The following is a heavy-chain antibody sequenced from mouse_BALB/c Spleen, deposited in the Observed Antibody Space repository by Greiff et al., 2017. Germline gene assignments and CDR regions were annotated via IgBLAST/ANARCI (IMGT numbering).Heavy chain of an antibody. CDR2: ISYSGST. D-gene: IGHD1-1*01. Sequence: EVQLVESGPGLVKPSQSLSLTCTVTGYSITSDYAWNWIRQFPGNKLEWMGYISYSGSTSYNPSLKSRISITRDTSKNQFFLQLNSVTTEDTATYYCARFYGSRYYFDYWGQGTTLTVSS. J-gene: IGHJ2*01. CDR3: ARFYGSRYYFDY. V-gene: IGHV3-2*02. CDR1: GYSITSDYA.